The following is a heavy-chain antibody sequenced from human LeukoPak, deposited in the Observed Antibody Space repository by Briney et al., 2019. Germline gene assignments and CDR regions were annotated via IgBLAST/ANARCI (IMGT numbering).Heavy chain of an antibody. CDR1: GYTFTGYY. CDR3: ARVSGSYYNYYGMDV. V-gene: IGHV1-2*04. J-gene: IGHJ6*02. D-gene: IGHD1-26*01. CDR2: INPNSGGT. Sequence: AAVRVSCKASGYTFTGYYMHWVRQAPGQGLGWMGWINPNSGGTNYAQKFQGWVTMTRDTSISTAYMELSRLRSDDTAVYYCARVSGSYYNYYGMDVWGQGTTVTVSS.